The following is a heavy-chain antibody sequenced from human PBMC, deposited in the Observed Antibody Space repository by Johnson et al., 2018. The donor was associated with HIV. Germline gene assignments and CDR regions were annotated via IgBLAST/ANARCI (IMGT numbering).Heavy chain of an antibody. J-gene: IGHJ3*02. Sequence: VQLVESGGVVAQIGGSLRLSCAASGFTFDAYTMYWVRQPPGKGLEWVSLIGWDGGSRYYGDSVKGRFTISRDNSKNSLYLQMNSLRAEDTAVYYCARLFYYEAFDIWGQGTMVTVSS. CDR1: GFTFDAYT. CDR3: ARLFYYEAFDI. CDR2: IGWDGGSR. D-gene: IGHD3-10*01. V-gene: IGHV3-43*01.